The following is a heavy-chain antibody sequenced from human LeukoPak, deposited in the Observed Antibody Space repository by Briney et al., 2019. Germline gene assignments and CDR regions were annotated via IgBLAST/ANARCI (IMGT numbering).Heavy chain of an antibody. CDR2: INWNGGST. J-gene: IGHJ6*03. CDR1: GFTFSSYA. Sequence: GGSLRLSCAASGFTFSSYAMSWVRQAPGKGLEWVSGINWNGGSTGYADSVKGRFTISRDNAKNSLYLQMNSLRAEDTALYYCAILAAAAPPPNYYMDVWGKGTTVTVSS. D-gene: IGHD6-13*01. CDR3: AILAAAAPPPNYYMDV. V-gene: IGHV3-20*04.